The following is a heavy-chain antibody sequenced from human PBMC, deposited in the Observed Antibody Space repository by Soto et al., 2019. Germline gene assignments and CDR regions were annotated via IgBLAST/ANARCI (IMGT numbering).Heavy chain of an antibody. CDR2: IRSKAYGGTT. V-gene: IGHV3-49*03. CDR1: GFTFGDYA. CDR3: TRVSMVYARDLCDY. Sequence: EVQLVESGGGLVQPGRSLRLSCTASGFTFGDYAMSWFRQAPVNGLEWVGFIRSKAYGGTTEYSASVKGRFTISRDDSKRIAYLEMNSLKTEDTAVYYCTRVSMVYARDLCDYWGQGTLVTVFS. D-gene: IGHD2-8*01. J-gene: IGHJ4*02.